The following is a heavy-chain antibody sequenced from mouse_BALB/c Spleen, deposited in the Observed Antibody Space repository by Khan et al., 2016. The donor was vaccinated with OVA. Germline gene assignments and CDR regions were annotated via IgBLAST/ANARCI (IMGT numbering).Heavy chain of an antibody. D-gene: IGHD1-1*01. V-gene: IGHV1S41*01. CDR3: ARSNYYGRSRYAMDY. J-gene: IGHJ4*01. CDR2: ISPGSGSA. CDR1: GYTFTSYW. Sequence: DLVKPGASVKLSCKASGYTFTSYWINWIKQRPGQGLEWVGQISPGSGSAYYNEVLKDKATLTIDTSSTTAYIQLSSLSSEDSAVYFCARSNYYGRSRYAMDYWGQGTSVTVSS.